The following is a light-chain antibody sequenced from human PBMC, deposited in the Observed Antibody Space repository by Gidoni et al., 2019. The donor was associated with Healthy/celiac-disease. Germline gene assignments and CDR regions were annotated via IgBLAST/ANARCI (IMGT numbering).Light chain of an antibody. CDR1: QGISSW. V-gene: IGKV1-12*01. J-gene: IGKJ4*02. CDR2: AAS. Sequence: DTQTPPPPSSVSASVGARVTITCRASQGISSWLAWYQQKPGKAPKLLIYAASSLHSGVPSRFSGSGSGTEFTLTISSLQPEDFATDYCQQANSFPLTFGGGTKVEIK. CDR3: QQANSFPLT.